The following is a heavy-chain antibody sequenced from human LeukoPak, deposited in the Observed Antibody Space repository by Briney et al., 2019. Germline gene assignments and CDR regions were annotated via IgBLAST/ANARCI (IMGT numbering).Heavy chain of an antibody. D-gene: IGHD6-19*01. V-gene: IGHV1-18*04. CDR1: GYTFTSYG. CDR3: ARDWGSAVAGTGHFDY. Sequence: ASVKVSCKASGYTFTSYGISWVRQAPGQGLEWMGWISAYNGNTNYAQKLHGRVTMTTDTSTSTAYMELRSLRSDDTAVYYCARDWGSAVAGTGHFDYWGPGTLVTVSS. CDR2: ISAYNGNT. J-gene: IGHJ4*02.